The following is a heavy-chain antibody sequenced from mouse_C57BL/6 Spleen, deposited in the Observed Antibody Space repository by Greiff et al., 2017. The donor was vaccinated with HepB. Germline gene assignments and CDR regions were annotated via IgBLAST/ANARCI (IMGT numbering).Heavy chain of an antibody. CDR3: ARDRRRLDY. Sequence: EVKLQESGPGLVKPSQSLSLTCSVTGYSITSGYYWNWIRQFPGNKLEWMGYISYDGSNNYNPSLKNRISITRDTSKNQFFLKLNSVTTEDTATYYCARDRRRLDYWGQGTSVTVSS. CDR1: GYSITSGYY. CDR2: ISYDGSN. J-gene: IGHJ4*01. V-gene: IGHV3-6*01.